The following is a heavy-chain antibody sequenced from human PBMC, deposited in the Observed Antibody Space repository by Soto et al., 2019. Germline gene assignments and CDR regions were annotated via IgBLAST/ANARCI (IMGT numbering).Heavy chain of an antibody. CDR2: ISYDGSNK. J-gene: IGHJ6*03. CDR3: AKVGSSSWNLSYYYYYYYMDV. V-gene: IGHV3-30*18. CDR1: GFTFSSYG. Sequence: GSLRLSCAASGFTFSSYGMHWVRQAPGKGLEWVAVISYDGSNKYYADSVKGRFTISRDNSKNTLYLQMNSLRAEDTAVYYCAKVGSSSWNLSYYYYYYYMDVWGKGTTVTVSS. D-gene: IGHD6-13*01.